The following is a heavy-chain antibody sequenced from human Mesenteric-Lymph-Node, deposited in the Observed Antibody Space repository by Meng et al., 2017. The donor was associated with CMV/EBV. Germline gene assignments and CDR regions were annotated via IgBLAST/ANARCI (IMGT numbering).Heavy chain of an antibody. D-gene: IGHD6-19*01. CDR3: ARVGSSGRDYYYFYGMDV. CDR2: ISSSGSTI. V-gene: IGHV3-11*04. Sequence: GESLKISCAASGFTFSDYYMSWIRQAPGKGLEWVSYISSSGSTIYYADSVKGRFTISRDNAKNSLYLQMNSLRGEDTAVYYCARVGSSGRDYYYFYGMDVWGQGTTVTVSS. CDR1: GFTFSDYY. J-gene: IGHJ6*02.